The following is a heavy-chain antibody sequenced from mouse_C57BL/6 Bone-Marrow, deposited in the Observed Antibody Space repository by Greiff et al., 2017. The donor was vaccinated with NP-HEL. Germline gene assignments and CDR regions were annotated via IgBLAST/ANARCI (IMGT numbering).Heavy chain of an antibody. Sequence: EVKLQESGGDLVKPGGSLKLSCAASGFTFSSYGMSWVRQTPDKRLEWVATISSGGSYTYYPDSVKGRFTISRDIAKNTLYLQMSSLKSEDTAMYYCARHYYSNYFDYWGQGTTLTVSS. V-gene: IGHV5-6*01. CDR2: ISSGGSYT. D-gene: IGHD2-5*01. CDR1: GFTFSSYG. J-gene: IGHJ2*01. CDR3: ARHYYSNYFDY.